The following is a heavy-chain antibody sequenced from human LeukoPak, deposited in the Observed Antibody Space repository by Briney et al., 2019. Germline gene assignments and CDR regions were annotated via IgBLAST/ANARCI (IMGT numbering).Heavy chain of an antibody. V-gene: IGHV3-74*01. CDR3: ARDAVDTANAV. Sequence: GGSLRLSCAASGFTFTTYWMHWARQAPGKGLVWVSHINSDGSITSYADSVKGRFTISRDSAKNTLYLQMNSLRAEDTAVYYCARDAVDTANAVWGQGTTVTVSS. CDR1: GFTFTTYW. D-gene: IGHD5-18*01. CDR2: INSDGSIT. J-gene: IGHJ6*02.